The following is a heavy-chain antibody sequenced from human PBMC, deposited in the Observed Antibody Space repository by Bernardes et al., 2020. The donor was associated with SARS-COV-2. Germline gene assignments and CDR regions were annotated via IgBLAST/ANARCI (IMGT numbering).Heavy chain of an antibody. Sequence: SGPTLVKPTQTLTLTCTFSGFSLSTSGVGVGWIRQPPGKALEWLALIYWDDDKRYSPSLKSRLTFTKDTSKNQVVLTMTNMDPVDTATYYCAHRLGTVGGENYDAFDIWGQGTVVTVSS. CDR1: GFSLSTSGVG. CDR3: AHRLGTVGGENYDAFDI. V-gene: IGHV2-5*02. CDR2: IYWDDDK. D-gene: IGHD1-1*01. J-gene: IGHJ3*02.